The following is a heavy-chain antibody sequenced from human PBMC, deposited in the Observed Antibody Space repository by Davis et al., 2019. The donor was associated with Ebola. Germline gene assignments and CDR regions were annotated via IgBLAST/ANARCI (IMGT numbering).Heavy chain of an antibody. J-gene: IGHJ4*01. CDR2: INANGDNT. D-gene: IGHD3-10*01. CDR3: VKATERYYYGD. CDR1: GFTFSSYA. V-gene: IGHV3-64D*06. Sequence: PGGSLRLSCLASGFTFSSYAMHWVRQAPGKGLEYVSAINANGDNTYYTDSVKGRFTISRDNSKNTLYLQMGSLRPEDTAVYFCVKATERYYYGDWGQGTLVTVSS.